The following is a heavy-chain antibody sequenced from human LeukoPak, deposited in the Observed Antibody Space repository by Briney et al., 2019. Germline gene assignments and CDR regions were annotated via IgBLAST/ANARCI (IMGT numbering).Heavy chain of an antibody. V-gene: IGHV3-20*04. J-gene: IGHJ4*02. CDR2: INWNGAST. Sequence: GGSLRLCCAASGFRFDDHGMSWVRQVPGKGLEWVSGINWNGASTGYGDSVKGRFTISRDNAKNSLYLQMNSLRAEDTALYYCAGGDRNGWYFDYWGQGILVTVSS. CDR1: GFRFDDHG. D-gene: IGHD6-19*01. CDR3: AGGDRNGWYFDY.